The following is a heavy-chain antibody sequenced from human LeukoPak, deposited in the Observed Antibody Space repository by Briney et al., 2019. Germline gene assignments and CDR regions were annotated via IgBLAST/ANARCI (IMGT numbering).Heavy chain of an antibody. Sequence: PSETLSLTCAVYGGSFSGYYWSWVRQPPGKGLEWIGEINHSGSTNYNPSLKSRVTISVDTSKNQFSLKLSSVTAADTAVYYCARNLPWIQLWPTFDYWGQGTLVTVSS. CDR1: GGSFSGYY. J-gene: IGHJ4*02. CDR3: ARNLPWIQLWPTFDY. V-gene: IGHV4-34*01. D-gene: IGHD5-18*01. CDR2: INHSGST.